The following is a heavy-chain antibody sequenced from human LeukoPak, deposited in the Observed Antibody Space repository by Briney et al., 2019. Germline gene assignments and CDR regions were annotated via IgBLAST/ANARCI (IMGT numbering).Heavy chain of an antibody. Sequence: SSETLSLTCAVYGGSFSGYYWSWIRQPPGKGLEWIGEINHSGSTNYNPSLKSRVTISVDTSKNQFSLNLRSVTAADTAVYYCSTGMLRGLAPVFLDYWGQGTLVTVSS. V-gene: IGHV4-34*01. CDR1: GGSFSGYY. CDR2: INHSGST. CDR3: STGMLRGLAPVFLDY. J-gene: IGHJ4*02. D-gene: IGHD3-10*01.